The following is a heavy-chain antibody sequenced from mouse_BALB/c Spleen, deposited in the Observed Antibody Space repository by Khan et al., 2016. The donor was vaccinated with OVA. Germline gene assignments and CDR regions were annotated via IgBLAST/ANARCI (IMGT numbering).Heavy chain of an antibody. CDR3: ATYCFGSSRYFDY. Sequence: VQLKQSGAELVKPGASVKLSCTASGFNIKDTYMHWVKQRPEQGLEWIGRIDPANGNTKYDPKFQGKATITADTSSNTAYLQLSSLTSEGTAVYYCATYCFGSSRYFDYWGQGTTLTVSS. V-gene: IGHV14-3*02. J-gene: IGHJ2*01. CDR2: IDPANGNT. D-gene: IGHD1-1*01. CDR1: GFNIKDTY.